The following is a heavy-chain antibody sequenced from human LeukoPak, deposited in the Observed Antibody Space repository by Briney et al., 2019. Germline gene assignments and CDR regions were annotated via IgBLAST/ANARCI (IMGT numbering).Heavy chain of an antibody. CDR1: GGSTSSGDYY. D-gene: IGHD6-13*01. J-gene: IGHJ6*02. Sequence: SETLSLTCTVSGGSTSSGDYYWSWIRQPPGKGLEWIVYIYYSGSTYYNPSLKSRVTISVDTSKNQFSLKLSSVTAADTAVYYCARDSSWYWPHYYYYGMDVWGRGTTVTVSS. CDR2: IYYSGST. CDR3: ARDSSWYWPHYYYYGMDV. V-gene: IGHV4-30-4*01.